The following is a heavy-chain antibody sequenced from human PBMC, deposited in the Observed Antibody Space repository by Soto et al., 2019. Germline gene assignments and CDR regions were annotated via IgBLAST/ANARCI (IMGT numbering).Heavy chain of an antibody. D-gene: IGHD3-3*01. CDR2: IIPMFATA. CDR1: GGIFSSYV. CDR3: ARRPTICGVAKSHDGDGLDV. J-gene: IGHJ6*02. V-gene: IGHV1-69*06. Sequence: VQLVQSGAEVKKPGSSVKVSCKVSGGIFSSYVISWVRQAPGQGLEWMGGIIPMFATADYAQKFQGRVKISADKATSTDYMELSSLKSEDTAVYYCARRPTICGVAKSHDGDGLDVWGQGTTVTVSS.